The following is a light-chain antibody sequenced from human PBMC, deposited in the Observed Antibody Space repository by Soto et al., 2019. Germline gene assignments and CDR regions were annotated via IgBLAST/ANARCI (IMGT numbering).Light chain of an antibody. Sequence: EIVMTQSPATLSVSPGERATLSCRASQSVSSNLAWYQQKPGQAPRLLIYGASTRATGIPARFSGSGSGTEFTLTISSLQSEDFAVYSYEQYNNWPPITFGQGTRLEIK. CDR3: EQYNNWPPIT. CDR2: GAS. V-gene: IGKV3-15*01. CDR1: QSVSSN. J-gene: IGKJ5*01.